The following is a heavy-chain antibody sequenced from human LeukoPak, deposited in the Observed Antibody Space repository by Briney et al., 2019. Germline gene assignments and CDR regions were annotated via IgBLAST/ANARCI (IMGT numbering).Heavy chain of an antibody. Sequence: GGSLRLSCAASGFTFSSYSMNWVRQAPGKGLEWVSSISSSSSYIYYADSLKGRFTISRDNAKNSLYLQMNSLRAEDTAVYYCARDGSLAAAGNYWGQGTLVTVSS. CDR2: ISSSSSYI. V-gene: IGHV3-21*01. CDR1: GFTFSSYS. CDR3: ARDGSLAAAGNY. D-gene: IGHD6-13*01. J-gene: IGHJ4*02.